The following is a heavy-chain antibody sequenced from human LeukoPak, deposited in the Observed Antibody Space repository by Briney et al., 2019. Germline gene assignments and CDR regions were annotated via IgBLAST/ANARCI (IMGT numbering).Heavy chain of an antibody. CDR1: GFTFNSYW. J-gene: IGHJ4*02. CDR3: ARDSGLTVRGVN. Sequence: PGGSLRLSCAASGFTFNSYWMSWVRQAPGKGLEWVSVIYSGGSTYYADSVKGRFTISRDNSKNTLYLQMNGLRAEDTAVYYCARDSGLTVRGVNWGQGTLVTVSS. CDR2: IYSGGST. V-gene: IGHV3-66*01. D-gene: IGHD3-10*01.